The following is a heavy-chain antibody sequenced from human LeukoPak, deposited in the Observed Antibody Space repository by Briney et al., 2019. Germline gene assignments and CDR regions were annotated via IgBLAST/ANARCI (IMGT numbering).Heavy chain of an antibody. CDR3: ASARSEYSNLGY. CDR1: GGSISSSSYY. CDR2: IYYSGST. V-gene: IGHV4-39*07. Sequence: SETLSLTCTVSGGSISSSSYYWGWIRQPPGKGLEWIVSIYYSGSTNYNPSLKSRVTMSVDTYKHQFSLKLSSVPAADPAVYYCASARSEYSNLGYWGQGTLVTVSS. D-gene: IGHD4-11*01. J-gene: IGHJ4*02.